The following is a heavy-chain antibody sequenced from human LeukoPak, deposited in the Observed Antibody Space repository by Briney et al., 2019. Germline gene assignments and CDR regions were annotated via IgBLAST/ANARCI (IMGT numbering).Heavy chain of an antibody. D-gene: IGHD3-22*01. Sequence: ASETPSLTCAVYGGSFSGYYWSWIRQPPGKGLEWIGEINHSGSTNYNPSLKSRVTISVDTSKNQFSLKLSSVTAADTAVYYCARGASTMIVVFHLYYYYYYMDVWGKGSTVTVSS. J-gene: IGHJ6*03. V-gene: IGHV4-34*01. CDR2: INHSGST. CDR3: ARGASTMIVVFHLYYYYYYMDV. CDR1: GGSFSGYY.